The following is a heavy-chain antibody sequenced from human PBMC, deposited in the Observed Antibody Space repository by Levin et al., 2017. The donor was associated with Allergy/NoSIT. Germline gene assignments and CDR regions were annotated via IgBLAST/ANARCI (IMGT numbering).Heavy chain of an antibody. CDR2: FLNSGNT. J-gene: IGHJ6*02. Sequence: SQTLSLTCTVSSGSIIRSTYYWGWVRQPPGKGLEWIGNFLNSGNTYYSPSLKSRVTISVDTSKNQFSLKLRSVTAADTAIYYCARDDYFYGMDVWGPGTTVTVSS. CDR3: ARDDYFYGMDV. CDR1: SGSIIRSTYY. V-gene: IGHV4-39*02.